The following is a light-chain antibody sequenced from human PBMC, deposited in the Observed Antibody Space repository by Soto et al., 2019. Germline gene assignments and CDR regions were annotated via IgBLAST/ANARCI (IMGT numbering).Light chain of an antibody. J-gene: IGLJ2*01. CDR3: QAWDSTPHVV. CDR1: KLGDKY. CDR2: QDS. V-gene: IGLV3-1*01. Sequence: SYELTQPPSVSVSPGQTASITCSGDKLGDKYACWYQQKPGQSPVLVIYQDSKRPSGIPERFSGSNSGNTATLTISGTQAMDEADYYRQAWDSTPHVVFGGGTKLTVL.